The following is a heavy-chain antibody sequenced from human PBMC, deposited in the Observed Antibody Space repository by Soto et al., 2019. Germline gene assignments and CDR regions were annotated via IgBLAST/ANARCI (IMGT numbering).Heavy chain of an antibody. J-gene: IGHJ6*02. V-gene: IGHV4-34*01. CDR2: INHSGST. D-gene: IGHD1-1*01. CDR1: GGSFSCYY. Sequence: SETLSLTCAVYGGSFSCYYWSWIRQPPGKGREWIGEINHSGSTNYNPSLKSRVTISVDTSKNQFSLKLSSVTAADTAVYYCARGKTTRQDYYYYYGMDVWGQGTTVT. CDR3: ARGKTTRQDYYYYYGMDV.